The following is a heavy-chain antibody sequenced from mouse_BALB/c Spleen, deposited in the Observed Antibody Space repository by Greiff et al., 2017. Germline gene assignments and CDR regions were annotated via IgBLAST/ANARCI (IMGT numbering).Heavy chain of an antibody. Sequence: VKLMESGPGLVAPSQSLSITCTVSGFSLSSYSVHWVRQPPGKGLEWLGMIWGGGSTDYNSALKSRLSISKDNSKSQVFLKMNSLQTDDTAMYYCARSGSPYEGFAYWGQGTLVTVSA. CDR1: GFSLSSYS. D-gene: IGHD1-1*02. J-gene: IGHJ3*01. V-gene: IGHV2-6-4*01. CDR2: IWGGGST. CDR3: ARSGSPYEGFAY.